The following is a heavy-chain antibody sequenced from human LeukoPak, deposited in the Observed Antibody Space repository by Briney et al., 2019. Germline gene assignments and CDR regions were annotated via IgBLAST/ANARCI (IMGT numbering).Heavy chain of an antibody. CDR2: IIPIFGTA. CDR1: GGTFSSYA. Sequence: GAPVKISCKASGGTFSSYAISWVRQAPGQGLEWMGGIIPIFGTANYAQKFQGRVTITADESTSTAYMELSSLRSEDTAVYYCATPGPIVGAQYGVLDYWGQGTLVTVSS. V-gene: IGHV1-69*13. CDR3: ATPGPIVGAQYGVLDY. J-gene: IGHJ4*02. D-gene: IGHD1-26*01.